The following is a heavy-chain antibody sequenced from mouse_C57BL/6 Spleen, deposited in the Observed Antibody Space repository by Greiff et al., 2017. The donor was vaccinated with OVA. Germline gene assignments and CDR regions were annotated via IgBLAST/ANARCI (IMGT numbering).Heavy chain of an antibody. V-gene: IGHV5-4*03. J-gene: IGHJ1*03. CDR2: ISDGGSYT. Sequence: DVKLVESGGGLVKPGGSLKLSCAASGFTFSSYAMSWVRQTPEKRLEWVATISDGGSYTYYPDNVKGRFTSSRDNAKNNLYLQMSHLKSEDTAMYYCARVRTWYFGVWGTGTTVTVSS. CDR3: ARVRTWYFGV. CDR1: GFTFSSYA.